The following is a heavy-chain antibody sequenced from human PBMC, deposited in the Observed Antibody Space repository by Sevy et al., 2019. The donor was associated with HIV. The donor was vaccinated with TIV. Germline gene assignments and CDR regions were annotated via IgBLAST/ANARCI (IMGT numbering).Heavy chain of an antibody. CDR1: GFSFSSYS. D-gene: IGHD3-22*01. J-gene: IGHJ4*02. V-gene: IGHV3-30*04. Sequence: GGSLRLSCAASGFSFSSYSVSWVRQAPGKGLEWVAVISYDGSTTYYADSLKGRFTISRDTSKSTLYLQVNSLRAEDAAVYYCARAALTSGYLYYFDYWGQGTLVTVSS. CDR3: ARAALTSGYLYYFDY. CDR2: ISYDGSTT.